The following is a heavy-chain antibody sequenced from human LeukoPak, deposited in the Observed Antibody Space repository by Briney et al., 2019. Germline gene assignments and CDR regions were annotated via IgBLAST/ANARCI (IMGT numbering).Heavy chain of an antibody. Sequence: GASVKVSCKASGGTFSSYAISWVRQAPGQGLEWMGGIIPIFGTANYAQKFQGRVTITADESTSTAYMELSSLRSEDTAVYYCARGFIAAPSFPGYMDVWGKGTTVTVSS. CDR2: IIPIFGTA. J-gene: IGHJ6*03. CDR1: GGTFSSYA. CDR3: ARGFIAAPSFPGYMDV. D-gene: IGHD6-6*01. V-gene: IGHV1-69*13.